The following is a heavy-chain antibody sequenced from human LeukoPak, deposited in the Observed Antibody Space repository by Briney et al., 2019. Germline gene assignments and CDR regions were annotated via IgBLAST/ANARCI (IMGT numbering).Heavy chain of an antibody. D-gene: IGHD1-26*01. CDR3: ARGSGSYGDWNY. V-gene: IGHV3-74*01. J-gene: IGHJ4*02. Sequence: GGSLRLSCAASGFTSSDYWIHWVRQAPGKGLVWVSRINGAGSTTNYADSVKGRFIISRDNTKNTVYLQMNSLRAEDTAVYYCARGSGSYGDWNYWGQGILVTVSS. CDR1: GFTSSDYW. CDR2: INGAGSTT.